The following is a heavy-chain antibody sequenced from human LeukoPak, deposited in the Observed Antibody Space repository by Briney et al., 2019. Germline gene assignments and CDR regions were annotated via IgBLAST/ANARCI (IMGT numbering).Heavy chain of an antibody. CDR3: AKDRWGAVASFDY. CDR1: GFPFSDYV. Sequence: GGSLRLSCAASGFPFSDYVMRWVRQAPGKGLEWVAVIRYDGNNKYYADSVKGRFTISRDNSKNMLYLQMNSLGTEDTAVYYCAKDRWGAVASFDYWGQGTLVTVSS. D-gene: IGHD6-19*01. J-gene: IGHJ4*02. CDR2: IRYDGNNK. V-gene: IGHV3-30*02.